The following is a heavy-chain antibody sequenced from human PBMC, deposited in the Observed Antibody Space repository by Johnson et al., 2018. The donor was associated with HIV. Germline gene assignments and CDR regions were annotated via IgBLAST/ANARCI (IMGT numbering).Heavy chain of an antibody. CDR1: GFTFSSYW. CDR3: ASNLPYDSSGYYYSGRDAFDI. Sequence: VQLVESGGGLVQPEGSLRLSCAGSGFTFSSYWMSWVRQAPGKGLEWVANLKQEGSEKYYVDSVKGRFTISRDHAKNSLYLQMNGLRAEDTAVYYCASNLPYDSSGYYYSGRDAFDIWGQGTMVTVSS. CDR2: LKQEGSEK. J-gene: IGHJ3*02. D-gene: IGHD3-22*01. V-gene: IGHV3-7*01.